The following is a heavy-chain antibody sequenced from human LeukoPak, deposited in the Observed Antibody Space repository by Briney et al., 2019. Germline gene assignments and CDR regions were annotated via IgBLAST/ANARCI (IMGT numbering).Heavy chain of an antibody. CDR1: GFTFSSYA. V-gene: IGHV3-30-3*01. D-gene: IGHD2-2*02. Sequence: PGGSLRLSCAASGFTFSSYAMHWVRQAPGKGLEWVAVISYAGSSKYFADSVQGRFTISRDNSKNTVYLQMNSLRAEDTAVYYCAKVWGYCSSTSCYRGGNWFDPWGQGTLVTVSS. CDR3: AKVWGYCSSTSCYRGGNWFDP. J-gene: IGHJ5*02. CDR2: ISYAGSSK.